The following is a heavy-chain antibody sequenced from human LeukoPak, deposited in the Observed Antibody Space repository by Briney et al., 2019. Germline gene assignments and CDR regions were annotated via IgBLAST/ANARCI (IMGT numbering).Heavy chain of an antibody. CDR3: ARAGYSSSWYPHGWFDP. D-gene: IGHD6-13*01. Sequence: SGTLSLTCAVSGGSISSSNWWSWVRQPPGKGLEWIGEIYHSGSTNYNPSLKSRVTISVDTSKNQFSLKLSSVTAADTAVYYCARAGYSSSWYPHGWFDPWGQGTLVTVSS. CDR1: GGSISSSNW. J-gene: IGHJ5*02. V-gene: IGHV4-4*02. CDR2: IYHSGST.